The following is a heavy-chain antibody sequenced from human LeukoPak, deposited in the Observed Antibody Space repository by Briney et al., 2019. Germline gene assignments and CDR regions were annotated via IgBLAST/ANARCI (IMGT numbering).Heavy chain of an antibody. CDR2: IIPIFGTA. J-gene: IGHJ3*02. V-gene: IGHV1-69*05. CDR3: ARESGSYFDAFDI. D-gene: IGHD1-26*01. Sequence: HWASVKVSCKASGGTFSSYAISWVRQAPGQGLEWMGGIIPIFGTANYAQKFQGRVMITTDESTSTAYMELSSLRSEDTAVYYCARESGSYFDAFDIWGQGTMVTVSS. CDR1: GGTFSSYA.